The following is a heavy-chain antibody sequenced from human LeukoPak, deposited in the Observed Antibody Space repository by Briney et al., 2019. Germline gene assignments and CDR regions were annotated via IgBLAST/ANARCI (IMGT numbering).Heavy chain of an antibody. D-gene: IGHD5-24*01. Sequence: SETLSLTCTVSGGSISSYYCSWLRQPPGKGLEWIGTIRHSGSTNYNPSLKSRVTISVDKSKNQFSLKLSSVTAADTAVYYCARDREMATMFDYWGQGTLVTVSS. J-gene: IGHJ4*02. CDR1: GGSISSYY. V-gene: IGHV4-59*12. CDR2: IRHSGST. CDR3: ARDREMATMFDY.